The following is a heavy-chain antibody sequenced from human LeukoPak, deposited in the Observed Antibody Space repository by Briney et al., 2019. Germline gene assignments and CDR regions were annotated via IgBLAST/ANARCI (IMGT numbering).Heavy chain of an antibody. Sequence: GGSLRLSCAASGFTFSSYSMNWVRQAPGKGLEWVSSISSSSSYIYYADSVKGRFTISRDNAKNSLYLQVNSLRAEDTAVYYCARAKGRSSPVNPWGQGTLVTVSS. CDR3: ARAKGRSSPVNP. CDR2: ISSSSSYI. CDR1: GFTFSSYS. D-gene: IGHD6-13*01. J-gene: IGHJ5*02. V-gene: IGHV3-21*01.